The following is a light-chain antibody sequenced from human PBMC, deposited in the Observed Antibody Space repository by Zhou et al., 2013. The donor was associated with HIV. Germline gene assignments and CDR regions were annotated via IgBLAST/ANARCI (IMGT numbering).Light chain of an antibody. CDR3: QQYNSYLYT. J-gene: IGKJ2*01. V-gene: IGKV1-5*03. CDR1: QSISSW. Sequence: DIQMTQSPSTLSASVGDRVTITCRASQSISSWLAWYQQKPGKAPKLLIYKASSLESGVPSRFSGSGSGTEFTLTISSLQPDDFATYYCQQYNSYLYTFGPGDRXWRSN. CDR2: KAS.